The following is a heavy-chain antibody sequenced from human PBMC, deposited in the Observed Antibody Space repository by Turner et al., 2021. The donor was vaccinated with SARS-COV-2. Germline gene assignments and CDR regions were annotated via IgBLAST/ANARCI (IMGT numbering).Heavy chain of an antibody. D-gene: IGHD3-3*01. CDR3: AKDDNYDFWTGYYMY. CDR2: ISYDGSNK. J-gene: IGHJ4*02. CDR1: GFTFSSYG. Sequence: QLQLVDPGGGVVQPGRSLRLTCAACGFTFSSYGMHWDRQAPGKGLEWEAVISYDGSNKCYASSVKGRITIARDNSKNTLYLQMNSLRAGDTAVYYWAKDDNYDFWTGYYMYWGQGTLVTVSS. V-gene: IGHV3-30*18.